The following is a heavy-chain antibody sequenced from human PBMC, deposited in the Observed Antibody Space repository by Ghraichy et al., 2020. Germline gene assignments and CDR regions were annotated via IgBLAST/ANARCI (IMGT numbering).Heavy chain of an antibody. CDR3: ARDPGGYDY. D-gene: IGHD3-16*01. CDR1: GFTFSRHW. Sequence: GESLNISCAASGFTFSRHWMSWVRQAPGKGLEWVANIKQDGSDKYYVDSVKGRFTVSRDNAKNSLYLQMNSLRAEDTAVYYCARDPGGYDYWGQGILVTVSS. CDR2: IKQDGSDK. V-gene: IGHV3-7*01. J-gene: IGHJ4*02.